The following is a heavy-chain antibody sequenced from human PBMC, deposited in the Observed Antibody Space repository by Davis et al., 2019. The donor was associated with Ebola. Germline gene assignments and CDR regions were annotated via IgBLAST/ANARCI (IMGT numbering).Heavy chain of an antibody. CDR1: GGSISSYY. J-gene: IGHJ6*02. V-gene: IGHV4-59*08. D-gene: IGHD2-15*01. CDR2: IYYSGST. CDR3: ARQKCGGGSCYGRRYYYYAMDV. Sequence: MPSETLSLTCTVSGGSISSYYWSWIRQPPGKGLEWIGYIYYSGSTNYNPSLKSRVTISVDTSKNQFSLKLSSVTAADTAVYYCARQKCGGGSCYGRRYYYYAMDVWGQGTTVTVSS.